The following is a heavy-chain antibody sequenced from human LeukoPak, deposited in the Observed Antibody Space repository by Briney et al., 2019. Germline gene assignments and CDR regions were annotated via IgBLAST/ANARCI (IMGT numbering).Heavy chain of an antibody. J-gene: IGHJ5*02. V-gene: IGHV3-9*01. CDR3: AKDTGYYDSSGYFGGRFDP. CDR2: ISWNSGSI. Sequence: GGSLRLSCAASGFTFSIYSMNWVRQAPGKGLEWVSGISWNSGSIGYADSVKGRFTISRDNAKNSLYLQMNSLRAEDTALYYCAKDTGYYDSSGYFGGRFDPWGQGTLVTVSS. CDR1: GFTFSIYS. D-gene: IGHD3-22*01.